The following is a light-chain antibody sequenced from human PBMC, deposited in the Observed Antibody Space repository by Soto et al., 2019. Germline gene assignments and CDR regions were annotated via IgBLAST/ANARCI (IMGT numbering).Light chain of an antibody. V-gene: IGLV4-69*01. CDR1: SGHSSYA. Sequence: QDVVTQSPSASASLGASVKLTCTLSSGHSSYAIAWHQQQPEKGPRYLMKLNSDGSHSKGDGIPDRFSGSSSGAERYLTISSLQSEDEADYYCQTWGTGLLVFGGGTQLTVL. J-gene: IGLJ3*02. CDR2: LNSDGSH. CDR3: QTWGTGLLV.